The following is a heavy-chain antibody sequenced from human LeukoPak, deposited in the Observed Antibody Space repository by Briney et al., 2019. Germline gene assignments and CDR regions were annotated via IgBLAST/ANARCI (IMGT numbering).Heavy chain of an antibody. CDR2: IYYSGST. V-gene: IGHV4-59*08. D-gene: IGHD1-26*01. CDR1: GGSISSYY. Sequence: SETLSLTCTVSGGSISSYYWSWIRQPPGKGLEWIGYIYYSGSTNYNPSLKSRVTISVDTSKNQFSLKLSSVTAADTAVYYCAKGVQWEIPLEYWGQGTLVTVSS. J-gene: IGHJ4*02. CDR3: AKGVQWEIPLEY.